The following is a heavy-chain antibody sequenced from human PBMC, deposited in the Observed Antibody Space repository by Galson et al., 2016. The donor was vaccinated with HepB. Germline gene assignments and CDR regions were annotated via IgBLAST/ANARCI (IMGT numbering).Heavy chain of an antibody. CDR2: ISSSSSYI. V-gene: IGHV3-21*01. Sequence: SLRLSCAVSRFTFGSYAMSWVRQAPGKGLEWVSPISSSSSYIYYADSVKGRFTISRDNAKNSLYLQMNSLRAEDTAVYYCARSNDYGDYYFDYWGQGTLVTVSS. CDR3: ARSNDYGDYYFDY. CDR1: RFTFGSYA. J-gene: IGHJ4*02. D-gene: IGHD4-17*01.